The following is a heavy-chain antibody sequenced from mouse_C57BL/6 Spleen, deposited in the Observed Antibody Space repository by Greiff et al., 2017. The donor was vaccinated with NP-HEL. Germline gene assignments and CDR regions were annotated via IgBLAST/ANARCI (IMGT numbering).Heavy chain of an antibody. V-gene: IGHV1-53*01. D-gene: IGHD2-10*01. Sequence: QVHVKQSGTELVKPGASVKLSCKASGYTFTSYWMHWVKQRPGQGLEWIGNINPSNGGTNYNEKFKSKATLTVDKSSSTAYMQLSSLTSEDSAVYYCARILPCYWYFDVWGTGTTVTVSS. CDR3: ARILPCYWYFDV. J-gene: IGHJ1*03. CDR2: INPSNGGT. CDR1: GYTFTSYW.